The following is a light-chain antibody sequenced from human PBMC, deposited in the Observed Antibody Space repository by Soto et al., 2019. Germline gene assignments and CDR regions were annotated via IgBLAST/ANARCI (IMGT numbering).Light chain of an antibody. CDR3: QQYNNWHPFT. CDR2: GAS. Sequence: EIVMTQSPATLSVSPGERATLSCRASQSVSSNLAWYQQKPGQAPRLLIYGASTRATGIPARFSGSGSGTEFTLTICSLQAEDFAVYYCQQYNNWHPFTFGQGTRLEIK. CDR1: QSVSSN. V-gene: IGKV3-15*01. J-gene: IGKJ5*01.